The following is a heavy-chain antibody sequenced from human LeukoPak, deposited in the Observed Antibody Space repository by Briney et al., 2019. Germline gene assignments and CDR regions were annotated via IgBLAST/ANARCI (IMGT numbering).Heavy chain of an antibody. CDR3: AKDRRIMVRGFGFDY. D-gene: IGHD3-10*01. Sequence: PGGSLRLSCAASGFTFDDYAMHWVRQAPGKGLEWVSLISWDGGSAYYADSVKGRFTISRDNSKNSLYLQMNNLRAEDTALYYCAKDRRIMVRGFGFDYWGQGTLVTVSS. CDR1: GFTFDDYA. V-gene: IGHV3-43D*03. CDR2: ISWDGGSA. J-gene: IGHJ4*02.